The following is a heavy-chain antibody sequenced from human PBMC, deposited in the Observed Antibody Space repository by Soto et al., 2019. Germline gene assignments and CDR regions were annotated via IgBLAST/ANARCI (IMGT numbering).Heavy chain of an antibody. Sequence: PSETLSLTCTVSGGSISSRSYYWGWIRQPPGKGLEWIGSIYYSGSTYYNPSLKSRVTISVDTSKNQFSLKLISVPAENTPMYYGARAITIFRVVNYNWFDPWGQGTLVTVSS. J-gene: IGHJ5*02. CDR1: GGSISSRSYY. V-gene: IGHV4-39*01. CDR2: IYYSGST. D-gene: IGHD3-3*01. CDR3: ARAITIFRVVNYNWFDP.